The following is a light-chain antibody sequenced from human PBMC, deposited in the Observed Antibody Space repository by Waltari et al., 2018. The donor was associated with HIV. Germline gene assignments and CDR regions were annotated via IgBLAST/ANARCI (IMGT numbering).Light chain of an antibody. V-gene: IGKV1-33*01. CDR1: QDISNY. J-gene: IGKJ1*01. CDR2: DAS. CDR3: QQYDNLQWT. Sequence: DIQMNQSPSSMSASVGDRVTITCQASQDISNYLNWYQQKPGKAPKLLIYDASNLETGVPSRFSGSGSGTDFTFTISSLQPEDIATYYCQQYDNLQWTFGQGTKVEIK.